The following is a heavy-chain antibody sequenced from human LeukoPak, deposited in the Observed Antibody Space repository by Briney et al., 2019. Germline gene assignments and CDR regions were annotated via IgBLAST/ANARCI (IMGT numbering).Heavy chain of an antibody. D-gene: IGHD3-3*01. CDR3: ARDRNYDGAFDM. J-gene: IGHJ3*02. CDR2: ISSSGNTI. Sequence: GGSLRLSCAASGFTFSSYEMNWVRQAPGKGLEWDSYISSSGNTIYDADSVKGRFTISRDNAKNSLYLQMNSLRAEDTAVYYCARDRNYDGAFDMWGQGTMVTVSS. CDR1: GFTFSSYE. V-gene: IGHV3-48*03.